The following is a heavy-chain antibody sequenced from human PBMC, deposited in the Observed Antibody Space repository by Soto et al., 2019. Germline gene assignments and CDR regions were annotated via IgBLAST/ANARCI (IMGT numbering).Heavy chain of an antibody. CDR3: ATAPITPRRGIVVVITSDEYFQH. CDR1: GYTLTELS. V-gene: IGHV1-24*01. J-gene: IGHJ1*01. CDR2: FDPEDGET. Sequence: ASVKVSCKVSGYTLTELSMHWVRQAPGKGLEWMGGFDPEDGETIYAQKFQGRVTMTEDTSTDTAYMELSSLRSEDTAVYYCATAPITPRRGIVVVITSDEYFQHWGQGTLVTVSS. D-gene: IGHD3-22*01.